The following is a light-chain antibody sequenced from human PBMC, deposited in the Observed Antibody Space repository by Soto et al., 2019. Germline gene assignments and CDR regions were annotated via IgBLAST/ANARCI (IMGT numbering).Light chain of an antibody. J-gene: IGLJ1*01. CDR1: TSDVGSYDY. CDR2: EVT. V-gene: IGLV2-14*01. Sequence: QPVLTQPASVSGSPGQSITISCTGSTSDVGSYDYVTWFQQYPGKAPKVMIYEVTNRPSGVSHRFSGSKSGNTASLTISGLQAEDEADYFCSSYTSTSVFYVFGTGTKLTVL. CDR3: SSYTSTSVFYV.